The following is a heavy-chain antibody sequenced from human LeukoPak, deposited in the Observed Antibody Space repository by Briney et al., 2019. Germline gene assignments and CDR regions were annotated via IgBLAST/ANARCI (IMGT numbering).Heavy chain of an antibody. Sequence: PSETLSLTCTVSGGSISSYYWSWIRQPAGKGLEWIGRIYTSGSTNYNPSLKSPVTMPVDTSKTQFSLKLSSVPAAATAVYYCARDSPYCSSTSCYTEWGQGTLVTVSS. D-gene: IGHD2-2*02. CDR2: IYTSGST. J-gene: IGHJ4*02. V-gene: IGHV4-4*07. CDR3: ARDSPYCSSTSCYTE. CDR1: GGSISSYY.